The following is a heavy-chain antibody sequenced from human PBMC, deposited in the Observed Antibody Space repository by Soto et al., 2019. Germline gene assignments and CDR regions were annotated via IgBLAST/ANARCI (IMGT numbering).Heavy chain of an antibody. J-gene: IGHJ4*02. V-gene: IGHV3-30*18. D-gene: IGHD3-16*02. Sequence: GAQRLSSTASGFNFGSYGMHWVRQAPGKGLEWVAVISYDGSNKYYADSVKGRFTISRDNSKNTLYLQMNSLRAEDTAVYYCANSMITFGGVIVPFDYWGQGTLVTVSS. CDR2: ISYDGSNK. CDR1: GFNFGSYG. CDR3: ANSMITFGGVIVPFDY.